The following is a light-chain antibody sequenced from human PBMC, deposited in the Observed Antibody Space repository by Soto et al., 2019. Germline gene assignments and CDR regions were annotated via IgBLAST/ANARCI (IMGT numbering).Light chain of an antibody. CDR2: GAS. CDR1: QSVSSY. J-gene: IGKJ2*01. CDR3: QQYNTWPPKYT. Sequence: EIVMTQSPATLSVSPGGRATLSCRASQSVSSYLAWYKQRPGQPPRLLIYGASTRATGIPARFSGSGSGTEFSLTISSLQSEDFAFYYCQQYNTWPPKYTFGQGTKLEIK. V-gene: IGKV3-15*01.